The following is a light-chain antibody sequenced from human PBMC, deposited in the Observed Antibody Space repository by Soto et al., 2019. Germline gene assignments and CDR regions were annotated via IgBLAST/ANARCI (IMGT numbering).Light chain of an antibody. CDR3: SSDSSIGGNYV. V-gene: IGLV2-14*03. CDR1: SSDVGGYDY. J-gene: IGLJ1*01. Sequence: QSALTQPASVSGSPGQSITISCTGTSSDVGGYDYVSWYQQHPGKAPKVIIYDVNNRPSGVSSRFSGSKSGNTASLSISGLHADDEADYYCSSDSSIGGNYVFGSGTKLTVL. CDR2: DVN.